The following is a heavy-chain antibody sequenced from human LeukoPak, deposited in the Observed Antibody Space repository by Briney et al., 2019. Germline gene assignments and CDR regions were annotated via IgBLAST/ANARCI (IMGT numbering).Heavy chain of an antibody. J-gene: IGHJ4*02. D-gene: IGHD6-13*01. V-gene: IGHV4-34*01. Sequence: SETLSLTCAVYGGSFSGYYWSWIRQPPGKGLEWIGEINHSGSTNYNPSLKSRVTMSVDTSKNQFSLKLSSVTAADTAVYYCARVGSSWLNVDYWGQGTLVTVSS. CDR2: INHSGST. CDR1: GGSFSGYY. CDR3: ARVGSSWLNVDY.